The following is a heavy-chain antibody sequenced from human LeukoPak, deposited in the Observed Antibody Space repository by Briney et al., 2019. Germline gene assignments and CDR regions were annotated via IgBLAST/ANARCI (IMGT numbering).Heavy chain of an antibody. CDR1: GGSISSSSYY. CDR2: IYYSGST. CDR3: ARGRVHYGDTVPGDY. V-gene: IGHV4-61*05. J-gene: IGHJ4*02. D-gene: IGHD4-17*01. Sequence: SETLSLTCTVSGGSISSSSYYWDWIRQPPGKGLDWIGYIYYSGSTNYNPSLKSRVTISVDTSKNQFSLKLSSVTAADTAVYYCARGRVHYGDTVPGDYWGQGTLVTVSS.